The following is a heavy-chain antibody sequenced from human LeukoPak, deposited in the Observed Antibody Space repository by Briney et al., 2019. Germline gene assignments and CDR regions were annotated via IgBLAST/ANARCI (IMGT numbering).Heavy chain of an antibody. CDR2: IYYSGST. CDR3: ARGYDFWSGSRIYYFDY. Sequence: ASETLSLTCTVSGGSISSGGYSWSWIRQHPGKGLEWIGYIYYSGSTYYNPSLKSRVTISVDTSKNQFSLKLSSVTAADTAVYYCARGYDFWSGSRIYYFDYWGQGTLVTVSS. J-gene: IGHJ4*02. D-gene: IGHD3-3*01. V-gene: IGHV4-31*03. CDR1: GGSISSGGYS.